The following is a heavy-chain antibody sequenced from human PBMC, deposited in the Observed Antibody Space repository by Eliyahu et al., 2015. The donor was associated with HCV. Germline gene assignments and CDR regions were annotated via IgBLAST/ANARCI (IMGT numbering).Heavy chain of an antibody. J-gene: IGHJ4*02. CDR2: IYYSGST. Sequence: GKGLEWIGYIYYSGSTYYNPSLKSRVTISVDTSKNQFSLKLSSVTAADTAVYYCARRGPRGQFDYWGQGTLVTVSS. V-gene: IGHV4-31*02. CDR3: ARRGPRGQFDY.